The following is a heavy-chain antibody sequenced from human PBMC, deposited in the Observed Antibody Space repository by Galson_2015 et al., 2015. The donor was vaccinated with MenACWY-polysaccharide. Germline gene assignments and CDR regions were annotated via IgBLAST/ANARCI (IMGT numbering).Heavy chain of an antibody. J-gene: IGHJ4*02. Sequence: SVKVSCKASGYKFTSYDINWVRQATGQGLEWMGWMNPNSGNTGYAQKFQGRVTMTSNSAITTAYMELSSLRSEDTAVYYCARVTARKYTFADSWGQGTLVTVSS. V-gene: IGHV1-8*01. D-gene: IGHD1-20*01. CDR1: GYKFTSYD. CDR3: ARVTARKYTFADS. CDR2: MNPNSGNT.